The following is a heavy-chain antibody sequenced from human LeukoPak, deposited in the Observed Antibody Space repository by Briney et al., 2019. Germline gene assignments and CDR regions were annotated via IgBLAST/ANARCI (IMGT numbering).Heavy chain of an antibody. J-gene: IGHJ6*02. D-gene: IGHD6-19*01. CDR2: IIPILGIA. CDR1: GGTFSSYA. Sequence: SVKVSCKASGGTFSSYAISWVRQAPGQGLEWMGRIIPILGIANYAQKFQGRVTITADKSTSTAYVELSSLRSEDTAVYYCAREPFRRAVAAVYYDMDVWGQGTTVTVSS. V-gene: IGHV1-69*04. CDR3: AREPFRRAVAAVYYDMDV.